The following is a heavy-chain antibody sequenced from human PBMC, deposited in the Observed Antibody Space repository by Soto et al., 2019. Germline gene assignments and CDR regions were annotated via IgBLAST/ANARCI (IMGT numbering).Heavy chain of an antibody. CDR2: ISYDGRND. CDR1: GFTFNSYP. V-gene: IGHV3-30*04. Sequence: QVHLVESGGGVVQPGRSLRLSCEASGFTFNSYPIHWVRQAPGKGLEWVAVISYDGRNDYYGDSVRGRFTISRDNSKNTVYLQMNSLTPEAPAVYYCARDPYFDYWGQGTLVTVSS. J-gene: IGHJ4*02. CDR3: ARDPYFDY.